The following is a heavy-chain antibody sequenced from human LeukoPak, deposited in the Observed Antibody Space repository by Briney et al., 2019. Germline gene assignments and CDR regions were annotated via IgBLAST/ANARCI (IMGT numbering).Heavy chain of an antibody. V-gene: IGHV4-59*01. CDR2: IYYSGST. Sequence: SETLSLTCTVSGGSISSYYWSWIRQPPGKGLVWIGYIYYSGSTHYNPSLKSRVTISVDTSKNQFSLKLSSVTAADTAVYYCAMTTEGYCSSTSCYDFSYSYYMDVWGKGTTVTISS. J-gene: IGHJ6*03. D-gene: IGHD2-2*01. CDR3: AMTTEGYCSSTSCYDFSYSYYMDV. CDR1: GGSISSYY.